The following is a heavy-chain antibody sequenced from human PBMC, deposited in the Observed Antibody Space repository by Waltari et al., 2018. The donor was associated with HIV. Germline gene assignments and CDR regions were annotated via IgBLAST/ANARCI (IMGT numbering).Heavy chain of an antibody. J-gene: IGHJ6*02. CDR2: IYSGGST. Sequence: EVQLVESGGGLIQPGGSLRLSCAASGFTVSSNYMSWVRQAPGKGLEWVSVIYSGGSTYYADSVKGRFTISRDNSKNTLYLQMNSLRAEDTAVYYCAREIVVVVAATYYYYGMDVWGQGTTVTVSS. CDR1: GFTVSSNY. CDR3: AREIVVVVAATYYYYGMDV. V-gene: IGHV3-53*01. D-gene: IGHD2-15*01.